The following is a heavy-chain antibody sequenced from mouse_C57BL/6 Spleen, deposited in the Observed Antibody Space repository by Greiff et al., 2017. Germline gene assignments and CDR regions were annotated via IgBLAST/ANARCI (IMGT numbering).Heavy chain of an antibody. CDR3: ADYYGSREAWFAY. D-gene: IGHD1-1*01. J-gene: IGHJ3*01. CDR2: IYPRSGNT. Sequence: QVQLQQSGAELARPGASVKLSCKASGYTFTSYGISWVKQRTGQGLEWIGEIYPRSGNTYYNEKFKGKATLTADKSSSTAYMELRSLTSEDSAVYFCADYYGSREAWFAYWGQGTLVTVSA. CDR1: GYTFTSYG. V-gene: IGHV1-81*01.